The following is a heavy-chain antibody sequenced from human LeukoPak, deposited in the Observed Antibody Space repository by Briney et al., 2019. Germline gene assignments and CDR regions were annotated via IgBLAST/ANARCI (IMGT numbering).Heavy chain of an antibody. D-gene: IGHD6-19*01. CDR1: GYTFTSYG. V-gene: IGHV1-18*01. CDR3: ARLYSSGWPLDY. Sequence: ASVKVSCKASGYTFTSYGIRWVRQAPGQGLEWMGWISAYNGNTNYAQKLQGRVTMTTDTSTSTAYMELRSLRSDDTAVYYCARLYSSGWPLDYWGQGTLVTVSS. CDR2: ISAYNGNT. J-gene: IGHJ4*02.